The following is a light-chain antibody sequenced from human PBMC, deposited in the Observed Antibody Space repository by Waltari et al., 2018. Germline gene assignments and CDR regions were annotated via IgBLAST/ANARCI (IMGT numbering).Light chain of an antibody. CDR1: SSAVGGYNH. Sequence: QSALTPPASVSGSPGQSITISSTGTSSAVGGYNHVSWYQKHPGKAPKFMIYDVSQRPSGVSNRFSGSRSGNTASLTISGLQAEDESDYYCSSYTSSSTWVFGGGTKLTVL. CDR3: SSYTSSSTWV. CDR2: DVS. V-gene: IGLV2-14*01. J-gene: IGLJ3*02.